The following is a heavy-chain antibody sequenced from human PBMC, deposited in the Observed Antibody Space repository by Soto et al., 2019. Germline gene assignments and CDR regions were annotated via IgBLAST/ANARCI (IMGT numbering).Heavy chain of an antibody. CDR2: IYYSGST. J-gene: IGHJ5*02. D-gene: IGHD6-13*01. CDR3: ARQKQLVRLGDWFDP. V-gene: IGHV4-39*01. Sequence: QLQLQESGPGLVKPSETLSLTCTVSGGSISSSSYYWGWTRQPPGKGLEWIGSIYYSGSTYYNPSLKSRVTISVDTSKNQFSLKLSSVTAADTAVYYCARQKQLVRLGDWFDPWGQGTLVTVSS. CDR1: GGSISSSSYY.